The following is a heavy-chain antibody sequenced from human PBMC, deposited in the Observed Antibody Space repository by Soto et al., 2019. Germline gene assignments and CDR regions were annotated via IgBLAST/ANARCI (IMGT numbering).Heavy chain of an antibody. Sequence: QLQLQESGSGLVKPSQTLSLTCAVSGGSISSGGYSWSWIRQPPGKGLEWIGYIYHSGSTYYNPSLKSRVTVPVDRSKNQFSLKLSSVPAADTAVYYCARLGYCSSTSYLRDLGWFDPWGQRTLVTVSS. CDR2: IYHSGST. CDR3: ARLGYCSSTSYLRDLGWFDP. CDR1: GGSISSGGYS. J-gene: IGHJ5*02. V-gene: IGHV4-30-2*01. D-gene: IGHD2-2*01.